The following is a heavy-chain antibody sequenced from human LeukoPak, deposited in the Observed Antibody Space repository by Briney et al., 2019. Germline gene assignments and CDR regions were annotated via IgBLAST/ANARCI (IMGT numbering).Heavy chain of an antibody. CDR1: GFSFNNYA. V-gene: IGHV3-23*01. CDR3: AKDITATGY. J-gene: IGHJ4*02. CDR2: ISGSIIST. D-gene: IGHD3-3*01. Sequence: GGSLRLSCAASGFSFNNYAMTWVRQAPGKGLEWVSSISGSIISTYYSDSVKGRFTISRDNSKNTLYLQMNSLRAEDTAVYYCAKDITATGYWGQGTLVTVSS.